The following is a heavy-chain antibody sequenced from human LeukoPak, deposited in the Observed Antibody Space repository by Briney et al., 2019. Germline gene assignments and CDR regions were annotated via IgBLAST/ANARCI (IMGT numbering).Heavy chain of an antibody. J-gene: IGHJ5*02. Sequence: GGSLRLSCAASGFTFSSYSLNWVRQAPGKGLEYVSAISINGGSTYYVKSVKGRFTISRDNSKNTLYLQLGSLRAEDMAVYYCAREKELRFLERGLDPWGQGTLVTVSS. CDR3: AREKELRFLERGLDP. CDR1: GFTFSSYS. V-gene: IGHV3-64*01. D-gene: IGHD3-3*01. CDR2: ISINGGST.